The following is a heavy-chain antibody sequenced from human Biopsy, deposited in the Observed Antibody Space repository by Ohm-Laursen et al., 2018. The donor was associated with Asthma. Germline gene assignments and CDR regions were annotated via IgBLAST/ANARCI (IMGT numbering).Heavy chain of an antibody. CDR1: GFSFDNYF. CDR2: INPSGAGT. CDR3: ARARETTNYGDSDFDI. V-gene: IGHV1-46*02. D-gene: IGHD2-8*01. J-gene: IGHJ4*02. Sequence: SVKASCKPSGFSFDNYFMHWVRQAPGQGLEWMGIINPSGAGTRYAEKFRGRLIVTRDASTRTAFMDLRSLRSDDTAIYFCARARETTNYGDSDFDIWGQGTLINVSS.